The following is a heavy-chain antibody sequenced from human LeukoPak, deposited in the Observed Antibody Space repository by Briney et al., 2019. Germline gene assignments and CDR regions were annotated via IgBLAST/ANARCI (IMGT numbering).Heavy chain of an antibody. CDR2: IYPGDSDT. J-gene: IGHJ3*02. CDR1: GYSFTSHW. Sequence: GESLKISCKGSGYSFTSHWIGWVRQMPGKGLEWMGIIYPGDSDTRYSPSFQGQVTISADKSISTAYLQWSSLKASDTAMYYCARRDYYDSSGYLNDAFDIWGQGTMVTVSS. D-gene: IGHD3-22*01. V-gene: IGHV5-51*01. CDR3: ARRDYYDSSGYLNDAFDI.